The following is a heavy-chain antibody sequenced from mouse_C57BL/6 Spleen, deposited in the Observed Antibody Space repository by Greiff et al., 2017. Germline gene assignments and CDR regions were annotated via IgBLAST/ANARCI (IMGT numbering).Heavy chain of an antibody. D-gene: IGHD2-3*01. CDR3: ARDGDGYYPLAY. Sequence: VKLVESGPELVKPGASVKISCKASGYAFSSSWMNWVKQRPGKGLEWIGRIYPGDGDTNYNGKFKGKATLTADKSSSTAYMQLSSLTSEDSAVYFYARDGDGYYPLAYWGQGTLVTVSA. CDR1: GYAFSSSW. CDR2: IYPGDGDT. V-gene: IGHV1-82*01. J-gene: IGHJ3*01.